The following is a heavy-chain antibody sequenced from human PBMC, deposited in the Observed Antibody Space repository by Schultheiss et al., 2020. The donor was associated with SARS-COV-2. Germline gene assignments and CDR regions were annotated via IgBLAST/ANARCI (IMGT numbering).Heavy chain of an antibody. V-gene: IGHV1-2*02. CDR1: GYIFTDYF. D-gene: IGHD1-26*01. J-gene: IGHJ4*02. CDR2: INPNSGDT. CDR3: TRYTPTWEYFDS. Sequence: ASVKVSCKASGYIFTDYFMHWVRQAPGQGLEWMGWINPNSGDTNYAQKFQGRVSMTRDTSINTAYMELNGLRSDDTAFYFCTRYTPTWEYFDSWGQGTLVTVSS.